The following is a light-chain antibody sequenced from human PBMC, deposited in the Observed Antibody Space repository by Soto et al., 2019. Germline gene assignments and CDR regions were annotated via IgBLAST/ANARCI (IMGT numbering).Light chain of an antibody. CDR3: QQYNNYPRT. V-gene: IGKV1-5*01. J-gene: IGKJ1*01. CDR2: DAS. CDR1: ESISGW. Sequence: DIQMTQSPSSLSASVGDRVTITCRASESISGWLAWYQQQPGKAPKLLIYDASNLESGVPSRFSGSGSGTEFTLAISSLQPDDFATYYCQQYNNYPRTFGQGTKVDIK.